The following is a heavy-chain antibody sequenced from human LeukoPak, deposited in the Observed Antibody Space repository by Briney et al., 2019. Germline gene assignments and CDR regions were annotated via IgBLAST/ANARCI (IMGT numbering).Heavy chain of an antibody. CDR1: GFTVSSNY. J-gene: IGHJ6*03. D-gene: IGHD6-19*01. V-gene: IGHV3-53*05. CDR3: ARRAVGNSYYYYMDV. Sequence: GGSLRLSCAASGFTVSSNYMSWVRQAPGKGLEWVSVIYSGGSTYYADSVKGRFTISRDNSKSTSYIQMNSLRAEDTAVYYCARRAVGNSYYYYMDVWGKGTTVTVSS. CDR2: IYSGGST.